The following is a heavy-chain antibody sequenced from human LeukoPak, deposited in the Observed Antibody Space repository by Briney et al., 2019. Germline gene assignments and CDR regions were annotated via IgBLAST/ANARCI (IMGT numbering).Heavy chain of an antibody. J-gene: IGHJ4*02. Sequence: SVKVSCKASGGTFSSYAISWVRQAPGQGLEWMGGIIPIFGTANYAQKFQGRVTVTADESTSTAYMELSSLRSEDTAVYYCATVSGYDSPYYFDYWGQGTLVTVSS. CDR2: IIPIFGTA. D-gene: IGHD5-12*01. CDR3: ATVSGYDSPYYFDY. CDR1: GGTFSSYA. V-gene: IGHV1-69*13.